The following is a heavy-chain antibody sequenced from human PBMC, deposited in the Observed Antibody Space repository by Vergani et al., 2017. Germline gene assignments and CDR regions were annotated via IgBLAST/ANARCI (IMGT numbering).Heavy chain of an antibody. V-gene: IGHV3-15*07. CDR2: IKSTFDRGTT. CDR1: GFSFRNAW. Sequence: EVQLVESGGGIVKPGGSLRLSCVASGFSFRNAWMNWARRTPGKGLEWVGRIKSTFDRGTTDYAAAVKGRFTISRDDSKNTLFLQMNGLKTGDIGVYYWTPDPRYCGDGSCYWLRDHHYYGMDVWGQGTTVTVSS. D-gene: IGHD2-21*01. CDR3: TPDPRYCGDGSCYWLRDHHYYGMDV. J-gene: IGHJ6*02.